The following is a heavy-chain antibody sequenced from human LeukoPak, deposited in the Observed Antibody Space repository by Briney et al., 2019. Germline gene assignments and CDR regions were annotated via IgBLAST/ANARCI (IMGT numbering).Heavy chain of an antibody. J-gene: IGHJ4*02. V-gene: IGHV3-48*03. D-gene: IGHD6-13*01. CDR3: AREEGAAAGY. Sequence: GGSVRLSCAASGFTFSSYEMNWVRQAPGKGLEWVSYISSSGSTIYYADSVKGRFTISRDNAKNSLYLQMNSLRAEDTAVYYCAREEGAAAGYWGQGTLVTVSS. CDR2: ISSSGSTI. CDR1: GFTFSSYE.